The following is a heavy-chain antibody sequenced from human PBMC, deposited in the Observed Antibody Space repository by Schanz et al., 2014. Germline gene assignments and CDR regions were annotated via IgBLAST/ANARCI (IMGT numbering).Heavy chain of an antibody. Sequence: QVQLQQWGAGLLKPSETLSLTCAVYGGPFSGYFWSWIRQSPGKGLQWIGEIHHSGSIIYNPSLRSRVPISMDTPKNQFSLKVPSVTAADTAVYYCARHLVNAYGMDVWGQGTAVTVSS. CDR1: GGPFSGYF. J-gene: IGHJ6*02. D-gene: IGHD3-3*02. CDR3: ARHLVNAYGMDV. V-gene: IGHV4-34*01. CDR2: IHHSGSI.